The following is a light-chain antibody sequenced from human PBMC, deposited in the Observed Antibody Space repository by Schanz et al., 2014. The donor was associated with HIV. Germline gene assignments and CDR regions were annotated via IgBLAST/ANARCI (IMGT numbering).Light chain of an antibody. J-gene: IGLJ3*02. CDR1: SGTFVGMP. CDR2: DTN. CDR3: QSSDRYNGKV. Sequence: NFMLTQPLSMSESPGKTVTISCTRSSGTFVGMPVQWYKQRPGSAPTVVIFDTNQRPSGVPDRFSGSIDGSSNSASLTISGLETEDEADYYCQSSDRYNGKVFGGGTKLTVL. V-gene: IGLV6-57*03.